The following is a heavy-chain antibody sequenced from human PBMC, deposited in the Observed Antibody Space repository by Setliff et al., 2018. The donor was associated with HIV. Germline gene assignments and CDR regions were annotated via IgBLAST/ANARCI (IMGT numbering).Heavy chain of an antibody. CDR2: ISSSGRYI. CDR3: ARGRPTGYFDC. V-gene: IGHV3-21*01. Sequence: GGSLRLSCTTSGFIFRSYTMNWVRQAPGKGLEWVASISSSGRYIYSADSLMGRFIISRDNAKNSLYLQMNSLRGEDTAVYYCARGRPTGYFDCWGQGTLVTVSS. D-gene: IGHD1-1*01. J-gene: IGHJ4*02. CDR1: GFIFRSYT.